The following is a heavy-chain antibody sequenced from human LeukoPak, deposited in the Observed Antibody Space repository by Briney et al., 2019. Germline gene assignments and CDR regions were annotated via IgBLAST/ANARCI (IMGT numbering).Heavy chain of an antibody. CDR1: GFTFSSYG. CDR2: ISYDGSNK. V-gene: IGHV3-30*18. J-gene: IGHJ4*02. D-gene: IGHD3-22*01. Sequence: QPGRSLRLSCAASGFTFSSYGMHWVRQAPGKGLEGVAVISYDGSNKYYADSVKGRFTISRDNSKNTLYLQMNSLRAEDTAVYYCAKGYYYDSSGWVFDYWGQGTLVTVSS. CDR3: AKGYYYDSSGWVFDY.